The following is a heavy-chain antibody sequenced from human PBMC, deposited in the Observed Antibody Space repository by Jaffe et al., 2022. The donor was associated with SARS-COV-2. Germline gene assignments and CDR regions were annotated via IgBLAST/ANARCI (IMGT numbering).Heavy chain of an antibody. CDR2: IYHSGST. CDR1: GGSISSSNW. D-gene: IGHD3-22*01. Sequence: QVQLQESGPGLVKPSGTLSLTCAVSGGSISSSNWWSWVRQPPGKGLEWIGEIYHSGSTNYNPSLKSRVTISVDKSKNQFSLKLSSVTAADTAVYYCARDPASAYYYDSSENWFDPWGQGTLVTVSS. V-gene: IGHV4-4*02. J-gene: IGHJ5*02. CDR3: ARDPASAYYYDSSENWFDP.